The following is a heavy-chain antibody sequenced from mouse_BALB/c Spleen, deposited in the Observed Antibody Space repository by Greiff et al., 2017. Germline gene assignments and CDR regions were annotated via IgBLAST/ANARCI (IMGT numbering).Heavy chain of an antibody. CDR1: GYTFTSYW. CDR3: AGTTVIAMDY. D-gene: IGHD1-1*01. CDR2: IYPGDGDT. J-gene: IGHJ4*01. Sequence: QVQLQQSGAELARPGASVKLSCKASGYTFTSYWMQWVKQRPGQGLEWIGAIYPGDGDTRYTQKFKGKATLTADKSSSTAYMQLSSLASEDSAVYCCAGTTVIAMDYWGQGTSVTVSA. V-gene: IGHV1-87*01.